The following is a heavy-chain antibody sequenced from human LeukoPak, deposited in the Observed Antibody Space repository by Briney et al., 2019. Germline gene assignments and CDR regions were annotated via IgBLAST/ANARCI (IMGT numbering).Heavy chain of an antibody. CDR2: ISSSGSTI. Sequence: PGGSLRLSCAASGFTFSDYYMSWIRQAPGKGLEWVSYISSSGSTIYYADSVKGRFTISRDNAKNSLYLQMNSLRAEDTAVYYCARGGAHYYDSSGYLYGMDVWGQGTLVTVSS. D-gene: IGHD3-22*01. J-gene: IGHJ6*02. CDR3: ARGGAHYYDSSGYLYGMDV. CDR1: GFTFSDYY. V-gene: IGHV3-11*01.